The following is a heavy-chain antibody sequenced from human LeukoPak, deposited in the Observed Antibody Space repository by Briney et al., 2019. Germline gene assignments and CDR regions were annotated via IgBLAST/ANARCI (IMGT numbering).Heavy chain of an antibody. V-gene: IGHV4-34*01. D-gene: IGHD5-18*01. CDR2: INHSGST. CDR1: GGSFSGYY. J-gene: IGHJ4*02. Sequence: PSETLSLTCAVYGGSFSGYYWSWIRQPPGKGLEWIGEINHSGSTNYNPSLKSRVTISVDTPKNQFSLKLSSVTAADTAVYYCARGRGYRQYFDYWGQGTLVTVSS. CDR3: ARGRGYRQYFDY.